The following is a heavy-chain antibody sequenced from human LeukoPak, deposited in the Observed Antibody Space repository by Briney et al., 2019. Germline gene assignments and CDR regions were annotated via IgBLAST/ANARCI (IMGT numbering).Heavy chain of an antibody. CDR1: GFTVSSNY. CDR3: ARDAKYYYGSGSYYKGYYYYGMDV. CDR2: IYSGGST. V-gene: IGHV3-66*01. Sequence: GGFLRLSCAASGFTVSSNYMSWVRQAPGKGLEWVSVIYSGGSTYYADSVKGRFTISRDNSKNTLYLQMNSLRAEDTAVYYCARDAKYYYGSGSYYKGYYYYGMDVWGQGTTVTVSS. D-gene: IGHD3-10*01. J-gene: IGHJ6*02.